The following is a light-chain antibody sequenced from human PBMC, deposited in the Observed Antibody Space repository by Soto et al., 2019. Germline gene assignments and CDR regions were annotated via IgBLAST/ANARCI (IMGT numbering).Light chain of an antibody. V-gene: IGKV1-5*03. Sequence: DIQMTQSPSTLSGSVGDRVTITCRASQTISSWLAWYQQKPGKAPKLLIYKASTLKSVVPSRFSGSGSGTEFTLTISSLQPDDFATYYCQNYNSYSEAFGQGTTVELK. J-gene: IGKJ1*01. CDR3: QNYNSYSEA. CDR1: QTISSW. CDR2: KAS.